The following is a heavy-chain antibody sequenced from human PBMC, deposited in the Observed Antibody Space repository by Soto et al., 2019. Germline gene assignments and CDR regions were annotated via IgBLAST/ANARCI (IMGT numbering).Heavy chain of an antibody. V-gene: IGHV4-31*03. CDR1: GGSISSGGYY. CDR3: ARVYCSGGSCYEFDY. CDR2: IYYSGST. D-gene: IGHD2-15*01. Sequence: QVQLQESGPGLVKPSQTLSLTCTVFGGSISSGGYYWSWIRQHPGKGLEWIGYIYYSGSTYYNPSLKSRVTISVDTSKNQFSLKLSSVTAADTAVYYCARVYCSGGSCYEFDYWGQGTLVTVSS. J-gene: IGHJ4*02.